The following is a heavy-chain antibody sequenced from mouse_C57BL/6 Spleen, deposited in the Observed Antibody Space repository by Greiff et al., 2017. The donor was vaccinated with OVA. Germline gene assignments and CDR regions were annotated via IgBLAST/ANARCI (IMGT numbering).Heavy chain of an antibody. CDR2: INYDGSST. V-gene: IGHV5-16*01. CDR3: ARDLYYGLVY. J-gene: IGHJ2*01. Sequence: EVKLMESEGGLVQPGSSMKLSCTASGFTFSDYYMAWVRQVPEKGLEWVANINYDGSSTYYLDSLKSRFIISRDNAKNILYLQMSSLKSVDTATYYCARDLYYGLVYWGQGTTLTVSS. CDR1: GFTFSDYY. D-gene: IGHD1-2*01.